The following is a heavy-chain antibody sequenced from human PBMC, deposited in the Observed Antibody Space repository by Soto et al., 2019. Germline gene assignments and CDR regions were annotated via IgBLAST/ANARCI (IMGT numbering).Heavy chain of an antibody. V-gene: IGHV3-48*01. J-gene: IGHJ6*02. Sequence: GGSLRLSCAASGFTFSSYSMNWVRQAPGKGLEWVSYISSSSTIYYADSVKGRFTISRDNSKNTLYLQMNSLRAEDTAVYYCARDMVRGMDVWGQGTTVTVSS. CDR1: GFTFSSYS. CDR2: ISSSSTI. D-gene: IGHD3-10*01. CDR3: ARDMVRGMDV.